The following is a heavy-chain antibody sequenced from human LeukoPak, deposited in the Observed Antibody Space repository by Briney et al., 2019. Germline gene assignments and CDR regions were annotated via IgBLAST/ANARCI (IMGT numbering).Heavy chain of an antibody. CDR2: IYYRGST. J-gene: IGHJ5*02. CDR3: VRLFYYDSRGPPS. Sequence: SSETLSPTCTVLGGSIRSSDYYWGWIRQPPGKGLERIGGIYYRGSTYYNPSLKGGGTMSVHTSNNHFSLKLTSATATHTAVYYCVRLFYYDSRGPPSWGKGTLVTVSS. V-gene: IGHV4-39*02. CDR1: GGSIRSSDYY. D-gene: IGHD3-22*01.